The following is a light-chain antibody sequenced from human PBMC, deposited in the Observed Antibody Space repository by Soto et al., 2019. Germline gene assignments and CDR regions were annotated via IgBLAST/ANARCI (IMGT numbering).Light chain of an antibody. CDR3: QQYYTGIA. J-gene: IGKJ5*01. CDR2: DTS. Sequence: EIVLTQSPGPLSLSPGERATPSCRASQSVTSNYLAWYQQKPGQAPGLLIYDTSTRASGVPDRFSGSGSGTEFTLTISSLQAEDVAVYYCQQYYTGIAFGQGTRLEIK. V-gene: IGKV3-20*01. CDR1: QSVTSNY.